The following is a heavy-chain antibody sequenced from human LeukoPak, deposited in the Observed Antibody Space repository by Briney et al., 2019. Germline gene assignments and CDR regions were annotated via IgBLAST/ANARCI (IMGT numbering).Heavy chain of an antibody. Sequence: SETLSLTRTVSGDSISSSYWSWIRQPPGKRLEWVGYVHYTGKTNYNPSLNNRATISVDMSKNQFSLTLTSVTLADTAVYYCARGYYDRSGSSNPLDSWGQGTLVTVSA. D-gene: IGHD3-22*01. CDR1: GDSISSSY. CDR3: ARGYYDRSGSSNPLDS. V-gene: IGHV4-59*01. CDR2: VHYTGKT. J-gene: IGHJ4*02.